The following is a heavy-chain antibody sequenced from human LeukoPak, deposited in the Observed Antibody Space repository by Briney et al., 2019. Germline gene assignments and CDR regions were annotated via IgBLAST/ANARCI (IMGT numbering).Heavy chain of an antibody. Sequence: GGSLRLSSVASGFAFSSYWMSWVRQAPRKGLEWAANIKQDGGEKYYVHSVKGRFTISRDNAKNSLFLQMNSLRVEDTAVYYCARLGGSYYTYWGQGTLVTVSS. CDR3: ARLGGSYYTY. CDR1: GFAFSSYW. J-gene: IGHJ4*02. CDR2: IKQDGGEK. D-gene: IGHD1-26*01. V-gene: IGHV3-7*01.